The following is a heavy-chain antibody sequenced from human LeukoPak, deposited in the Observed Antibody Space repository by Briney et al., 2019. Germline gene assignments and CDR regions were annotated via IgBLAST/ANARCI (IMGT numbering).Heavy chain of an antibody. V-gene: IGHV3-23*01. J-gene: IGHJ4*02. CDR1: GFPFSTYA. CDR3: AKATLATTYFDS. CDR2: ISGRGDTI. D-gene: IGHD5-24*01. Sequence: GGSLRLSCAASGFPFSTYAMSWVRQAPGMGLEWVSAISGRGDTIFYADSVKGRFTVSRDNSKNTLYLQVNGLRAEDTAVYYCAKATLATTYFDSWGQGTLVTVSS.